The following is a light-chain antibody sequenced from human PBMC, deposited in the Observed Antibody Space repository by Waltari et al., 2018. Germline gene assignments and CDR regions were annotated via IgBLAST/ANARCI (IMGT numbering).Light chain of an antibody. J-gene: IGKJ2*01. V-gene: IGKV1-NL1*01. Sequence: DIQMTQSPSSLSASVGDRVTITCRASQGISNSFAWYQQKPGKAPKLLLYGASRLESGVPPRFSGSGSGTEYTLTISSLQPDDFATYYCQQYYFTPYTFGQGTKLDIK. CDR3: QQYYFTPYT. CDR1: QGISNS. CDR2: GAS.